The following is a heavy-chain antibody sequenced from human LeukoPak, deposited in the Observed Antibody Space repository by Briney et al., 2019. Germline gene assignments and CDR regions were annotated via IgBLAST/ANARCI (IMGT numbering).Heavy chain of an antibody. D-gene: IGHD1-26*01. Sequence: GGSLRLSCTASGFSFSGYGKHWVRQAPGKGLEWLAVISHDASDEYYADSVKGRFTISRDNAKNMIYLQMISLRAEGTAVYYCVKALVGQTSGYWGQGTRVTVST. CDR2: ISHDASDE. CDR3: VKALVGQTSGY. J-gene: IGHJ4*02. V-gene: IGHV3-30*18. CDR1: GFSFSGYG.